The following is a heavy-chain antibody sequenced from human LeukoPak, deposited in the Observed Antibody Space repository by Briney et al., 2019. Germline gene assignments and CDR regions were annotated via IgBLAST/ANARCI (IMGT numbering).Heavy chain of an antibody. Sequence: PGGSLRLSCAASGFTFSNYVMHWVRQAPGKGLEWVALISYDGSNKYYADSVKGRFTISRDNSKNTLYLQMNSLRAEDTAVYYCARGTTYSYGQGDYWGQGTLVTVSS. D-gene: IGHD5-18*01. V-gene: IGHV3-30-3*01. J-gene: IGHJ4*02. CDR3: ARGTTYSYGQGDY. CDR2: ISYDGSNK. CDR1: GFTFSNYV.